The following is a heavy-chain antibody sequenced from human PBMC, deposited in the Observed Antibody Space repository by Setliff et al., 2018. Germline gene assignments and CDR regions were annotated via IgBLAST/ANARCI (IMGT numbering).Heavy chain of an antibody. CDR1: GGSISTHY. CDR2: IYYSGST. D-gene: IGHD3-16*01. V-gene: IGHV4-59*11. J-gene: IGHJ4*02. Sequence: SETLSLTCTVSGGSISTHYWSWIRQPPGKGLEWIGYIYYSGSTNYNPSLKSRVTISVDTSKNQFSLRLTSVTAADTAAYYCARDGGEYWGQGTLVTVSS. CDR3: ARDGGEY.